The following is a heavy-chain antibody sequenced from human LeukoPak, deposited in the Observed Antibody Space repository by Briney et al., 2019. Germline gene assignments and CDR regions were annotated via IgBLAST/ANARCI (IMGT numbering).Heavy chain of an antibody. CDR3: ARDLSPPSRLWFGELLGAIDPGAFDY. CDR1: GYTFTSYA. D-gene: IGHD3-10*01. J-gene: IGHJ4*02. V-gene: IGHV7-4-1*02. CDR2: INTNTGNP. Sequence: ASVKVSCKASGYTFTSYAMNWVRQAPGQGLEWMGWINTNTGNPTYAQGFTGRFVFSLDTSVSTAYLQISSLKAEDTAVYYCARDLSPPSRLWFGELLGAIDPGAFDYWGQGTLVTVSS.